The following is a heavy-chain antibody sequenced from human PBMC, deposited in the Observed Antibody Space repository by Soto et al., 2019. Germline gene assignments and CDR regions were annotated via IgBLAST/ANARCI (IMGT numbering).Heavy chain of an antibody. CDR2: ISTYNGDT. Sequence: ASVKVSCKASGYTFTRSGFSWVRQAPGQGLEWMGWISTYNGDTNYAQTFQGRVTMTTDTSTSTVHMEVRSLRSDDTAVYYCASEGVAPYYYYGLDVWGQVPPVT. V-gene: IGHV1-18*01. J-gene: IGHJ6*02. CDR1: GYTFTRSG. CDR3: ASEGVAPYYYYGLDV. D-gene: IGHD5-12*01.